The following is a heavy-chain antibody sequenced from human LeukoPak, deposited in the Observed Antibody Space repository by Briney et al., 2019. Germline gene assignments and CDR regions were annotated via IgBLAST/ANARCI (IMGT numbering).Heavy chain of an antibody. CDR3: ARNQRRLDY. V-gene: IGHV3-7*01. CDR2: IKQDGSEE. D-gene: IGHD1-14*01. J-gene: IGHJ4*02. Sequence: GGSLRLSCAASGFTFSSYAMSWVRQAPGKGLELVANIKQDGSEEYYVDSVKGRFTISRDNAKNSLYLQMNSLRAEDTAVYYCARNQRRLDYWGQGTLVTVSS. CDR1: GFTFSSYA.